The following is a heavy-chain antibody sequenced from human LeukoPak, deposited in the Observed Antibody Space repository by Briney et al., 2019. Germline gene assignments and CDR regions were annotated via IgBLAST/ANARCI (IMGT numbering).Heavy chain of an antibody. CDR3: AKDLSMIWCSTTTCPYFDY. D-gene: IGHD2-2*01. CDR2: IRYDGSNK. Sequence: GGSLRLSCAASGFTFSSYGIHWVRQAPGKGLEWVAFIRYDGSNKYYADSVKGRFTISRDNSKSTLYLQMNSLRAEDTAVYYCAKDLSMIWCSTTTCPYFDYWGQGTLVTVSS. CDR1: GFTFSSYG. V-gene: IGHV3-30*02. J-gene: IGHJ4*02.